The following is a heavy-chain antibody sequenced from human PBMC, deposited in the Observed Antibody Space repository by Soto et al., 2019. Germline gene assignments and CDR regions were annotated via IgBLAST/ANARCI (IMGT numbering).Heavy chain of an antibody. J-gene: IGHJ3*02. V-gene: IGHV1-69*12. CDR2: IIPIFGTA. Sequence: QVQLVQSGAEVKKPGSSVKVSCKASGGTFSSSAINWVRQAPGQGPEWMGDIIPIFGTADYAQKFQGRVTITADESTNTAYMELRSLRSEDTAVYYCERGNAYGGNSDAFDIWGQGTVVTVSS. CDR1: GGTFSSSA. D-gene: IGHD2-21*02. CDR3: ERGNAYGGNSDAFDI.